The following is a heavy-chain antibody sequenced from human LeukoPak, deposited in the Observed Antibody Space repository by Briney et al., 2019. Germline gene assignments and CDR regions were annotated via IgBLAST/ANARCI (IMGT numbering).Heavy chain of an antibody. CDR3: ARGRAVAGTFDY. J-gene: IGHJ4*02. Sequence: SETLSLTCTVSGGSMSYYYWSWIRQPPGKGLEWIGEINHSGSTNYNPSLKSRVTISVDTSKNQFSLKLSSVTAADTAVYYCARGRAVAGTFDYWGQGTLVTVSS. CDR2: INHSGST. V-gene: IGHV4-34*01. D-gene: IGHD6-19*01. CDR1: GGSMSYYY.